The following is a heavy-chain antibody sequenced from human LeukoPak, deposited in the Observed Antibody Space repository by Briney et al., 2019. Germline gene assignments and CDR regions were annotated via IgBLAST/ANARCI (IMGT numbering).Heavy chain of an antibody. J-gene: IGHJ4*02. D-gene: IGHD5-12*01. CDR3: ARSPRYSGYDYGSDY. Sequence: SETLSLTCAVYGGSFSAYYWSWIRQPPGKGLEWIGEINHSGRTDYNASLKSRVTISVDTSKDQFSLKMSYVTAADTAVYYCARSPRYSGYDYGSDYWGRGILVTVSS. V-gene: IGHV4-34*01. CDR1: GGSFSAYY. CDR2: INHSGRT.